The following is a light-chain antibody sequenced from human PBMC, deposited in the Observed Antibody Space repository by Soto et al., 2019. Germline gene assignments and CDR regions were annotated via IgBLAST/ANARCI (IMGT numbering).Light chain of an antibody. CDR1: QSIITW. V-gene: IGKV1-5*03. CDR3: QQYNTYPGT. Sequence: DIQMTQSPSTLSASVGDRVDITCRASQSIITWLAWYQQKPGQAPKLLIFGASNLQSGVPLRFRGSGSGTDFTLTISSLQPDDFATYYCQQYNTYPGTFGQGTKVEIK. CDR2: GAS. J-gene: IGKJ1*01.